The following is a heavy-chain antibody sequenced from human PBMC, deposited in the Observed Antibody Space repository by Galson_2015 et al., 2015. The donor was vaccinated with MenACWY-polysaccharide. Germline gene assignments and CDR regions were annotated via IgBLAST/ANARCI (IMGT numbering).Heavy chain of an antibody. J-gene: IGHJ5*02. CDR3: AKGGREVDNWLDP. Sequence: SLRLSCAVSGFTFSSYVMSWVRQAPGRGLEWVSSITDSGSSTYYVDSVMGRFTISRDNSKNTLFLQMNSLRADDTAVYYCAKGGREVDNWLDPWGQGALVTVSS. D-gene: IGHD1-26*01. CDR1: GFTFSSYV. CDR2: ITDSGSST. V-gene: IGHV3-23*01.